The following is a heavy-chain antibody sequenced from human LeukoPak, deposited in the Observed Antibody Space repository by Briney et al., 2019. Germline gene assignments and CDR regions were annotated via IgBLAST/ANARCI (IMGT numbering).Heavy chain of an antibody. CDR3: AKLRQRGINNWNDQAFDI. CDR2: IISSGSTI. V-gene: IGHV3-11*01. CDR1: GFTFSVYY. D-gene: IGHD1-1*01. J-gene: IGHJ3*02. Sequence: GGSLRLSSAASGFTFSVYYISWSREAPGEGLGRVSYIISSGSTIYYGDSVKGRFTISRDNSKNTLYLQMNSLRAEDTAVYYCAKLRQRGINNWNDQAFDIWGQGTMVTVSS.